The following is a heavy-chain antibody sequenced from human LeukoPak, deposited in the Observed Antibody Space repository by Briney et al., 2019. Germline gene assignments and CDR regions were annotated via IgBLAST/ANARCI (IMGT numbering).Heavy chain of an antibody. J-gene: IGHJ4*02. CDR1: GFTFSSYG. CDR2: IWYDGSNK. Sequence: GGSLRLSCAASGFTFSSYGMHWVRQAPGKGLEWVAVIWYDGSNKYYADSVKGRFTISRDNSKNTLYLQMNSLRAEDTAVYYCARQGWGGNYFDCWGQGTLVTVSS. V-gene: IGHV3-33*01. D-gene: IGHD3-16*01. CDR3: ARQGWGGNYFDC.